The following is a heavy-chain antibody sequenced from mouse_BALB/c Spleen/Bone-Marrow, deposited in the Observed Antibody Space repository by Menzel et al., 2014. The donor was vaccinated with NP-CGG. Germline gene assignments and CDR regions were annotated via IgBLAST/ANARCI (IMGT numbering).Heavy chain of an antibody. Sequence: QVQLKESGAELVRPGTSVKISCKASGYTFTNYYLGWVKQRPGHGLEWIGDIYPGGGYTNYNEEFKGKATLTADTSSSTAYMRLSGLTSEDSAVYFCARDSNFKDYFYYWGQGTTLTVSS. D-gene: IGHD2-5*01. CDR3: ARDSNFKDYFYY. CDR1: GYTFTNYY. V-gene: IGHV1-63*02. CDR2: IYPGGGYT. J-gene: IGHJ2*01.